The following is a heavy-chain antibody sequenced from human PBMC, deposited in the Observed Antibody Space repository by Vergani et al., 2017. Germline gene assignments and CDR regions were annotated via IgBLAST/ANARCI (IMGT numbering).Heavy chain of an antibody. J-gene: IGHJ6*02. D-gene: IGHD6-19*01. Sequence: QVQLVQSGAEVRKPGASVKVSCKASGYTFTSYGISWVRQAPGQGLEWMGWISAYNGNTNYAQKLQGRVTMTTDTSTSTAYMELRSLRSDDTAVYYCARDPHIAVAGIAKYGMDVWGQGTTVTVSS. V-gene: IGHV1-18*01. CDR1: GYTFTSYG. CDR2: ISAYNGNT. CDR3: ARDPHIAVAGIAKYGMDV.